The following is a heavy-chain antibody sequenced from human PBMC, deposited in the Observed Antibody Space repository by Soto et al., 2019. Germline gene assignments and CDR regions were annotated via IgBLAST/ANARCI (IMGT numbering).Heavy chain of an antibody. V-gene: IGHV4-34*01. CDR2: INHSGNT. CDR3: ARRYYYDNGGSIDY. D-gene: IGHD3-22*01. Sequence: SETLSLTCAVYGGSFSEYYWNWIRQTPGKGLEWIGEINHSGNTNYSPSLKSRVTISVDTSKIQFSLRLNSVTAADTAVYYCARRYYYDNGGSIDYWGQGTLVTVSS. J-gene: IGHJ4*02. CDR1: GGSFSEYY.